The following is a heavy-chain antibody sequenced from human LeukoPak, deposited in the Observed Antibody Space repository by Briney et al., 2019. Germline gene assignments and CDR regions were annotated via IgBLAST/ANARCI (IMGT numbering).Heavy chain of an antibody. V-gene: IGHV3-21*01. Sequence: GGSLRLSCAASGFTFSSYSMNWVRQAPGKGLEWVSSISSSSSYIYYADSVKGRFTISRDNAKNSLYLQMNSLRAEDTAVYYCASLSSPTSSSSGRFDYWGQGTLVTVSS. D-gene: IGHD6-6*01. CDR1: GFTFSSYS. CDR2: ISSSSSYI. J-gene: IGHJ4*02. CDR3: ASLSSPTSSSSGRFDY.